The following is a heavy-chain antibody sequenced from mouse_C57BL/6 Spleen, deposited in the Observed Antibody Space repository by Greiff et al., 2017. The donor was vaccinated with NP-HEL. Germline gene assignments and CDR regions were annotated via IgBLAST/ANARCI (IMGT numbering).Heavy chain of an antibody. D-gene: IGHD1-1*01. Sequence: QVQLKESGAELVKPGASVKISCKASGYAFSSYWMNWVKQRPGKGLEWIGQIYPGDGDTNYNGKFKGKATLTADKSSSTAYMQLSSLTSEDSAVYFCANQLLRYPAWFAYWGQGTLVTVSA. CDR3: ANQLLRYPAWFAY. V-gene: IGHV1-80*01. J-gene: IGHJ3*01. CDR2: IYPGDGDT. CDR1: GYAFSSYW.